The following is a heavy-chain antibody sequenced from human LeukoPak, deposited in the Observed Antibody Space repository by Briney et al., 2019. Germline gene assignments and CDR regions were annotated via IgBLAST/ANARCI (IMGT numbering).Heavy chain of an antibody. CDR1: GGTFSSYA. V-gene: IGHV1-69*04. CDR3: AREKGVGPPDY. Sequence: SVKVSCKASGGTFSSYAISWVRQAPGQGLEWMGRIIPIFGIANYAQKFQGRVTITADKPTSTAYMELSSLRSEDTAVYYCAREKGVGPPDYWGQGTLVTVSS. J-gene: IGHJ4*02. CDR2: IIPIFGIA. D-gene: IGHD3-10*01.